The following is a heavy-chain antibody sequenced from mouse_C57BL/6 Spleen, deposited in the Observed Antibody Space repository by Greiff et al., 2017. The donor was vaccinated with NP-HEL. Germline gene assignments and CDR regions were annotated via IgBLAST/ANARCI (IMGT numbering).Heavy chain of an antibody. CDR2: IRNKANGYTT. CDR1: GFTFTDYY. J-gene: IGHJ1*03. CDR3: ARYRGDWYFDV. V-gene: IGHV7-3*01. Sequence: EVKLMESGGGLVQPGGSLSLSCAASGFTFTDYYMSWVRQPPGKALEWLGFIRNKANGYTTEYSASVKGRLTISRDNSQSILYLQMNALRAEDSATYYCARYRGDWYFDVWGTGTTVTVSS.